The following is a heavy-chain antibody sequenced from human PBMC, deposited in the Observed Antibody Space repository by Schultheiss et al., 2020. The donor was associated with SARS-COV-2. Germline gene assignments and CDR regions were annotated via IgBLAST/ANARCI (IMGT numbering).Heavy chain of an antibody. Sequence: GGSLRLSCAASGFTVSSNYMSWVRQAPGKGLEWVSVIYSGGSTYYADSVKGRFTISRDNSKNTLYLQMNSLRAEDTAVYYCAKDRFAQFDDDAFDIWGQGTMVTVSS. D-gene: IGHD1-1*01. CDR2: IYSGGST. CDR3: AKDRFAQFDDDAFDI. CDR1: GFTVSSNY. J-gene: IGHJ3*02. V-gene: IGHV3-66*01.